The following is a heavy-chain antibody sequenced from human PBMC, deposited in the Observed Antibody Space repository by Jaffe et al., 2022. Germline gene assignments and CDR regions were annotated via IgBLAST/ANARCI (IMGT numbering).Heavy chain of an antibody. V-gene: IGHV3-30*02. Sequence: QVQLVESGGGVVQPGGSLRLSCAASGFTFSSYGMHWVRQAPGKGLEWVAFIRYGGSNKYYAGSVKGRFTISRDNSKNTLYLQMNSLRAEDTAVYYCAKSLYGSGSYYPCADSWGQGTLVTVSS. CDR2: IRYGGSNK. J-gene: IGHJ4*02. D-gene: IGHD3-10*01. CDR3: AKSLYGSGSYYPCADS. CDR1: GFTFSSYG.